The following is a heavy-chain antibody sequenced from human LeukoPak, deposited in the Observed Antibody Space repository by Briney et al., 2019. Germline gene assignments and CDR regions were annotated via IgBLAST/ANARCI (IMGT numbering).Heavy chain of an antibody. V-gene: IGHV3-11*04. CDR2: ISSSGSTI. J-gene: IGHJ3*02. CDR1: GFPFSDYY. D-gene: IGHD6-19*01. CDR3: AIYSEIAVGGAFDI. Sequence: GSLRLSCAASGFPFSDYYMSWIRPAPGKGLEWVSYISSSGSTIYYADSVKGRFTISRDNAKNSLYLQMNSLRAEDTAVYYCAIYSEIAVGGAFDIWGQGTMVTVSS.